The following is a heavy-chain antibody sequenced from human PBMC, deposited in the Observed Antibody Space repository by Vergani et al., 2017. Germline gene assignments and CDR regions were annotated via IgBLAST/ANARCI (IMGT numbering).Heavy chain of an antibody. CDR2: IYYSGST. Sequence: QLQESGPGLVKASQTLSLTCTVSNDSISNTFYCWGLIRPPPGKGLEWIGSIYYSGSTYYHPYLESRVTMAVDTSKSQFSLKLSSVAAADTAVYYCTRNWAVVAANNWFDAWGQGTVVTVSS. J-gene: IGHJ5*02. CDR3: TRNWAVVAANNWFDA. CDR1: NDSISNTFYC. D-gene: IGHD2-15*01. V-gene: IGHV4-39*01.